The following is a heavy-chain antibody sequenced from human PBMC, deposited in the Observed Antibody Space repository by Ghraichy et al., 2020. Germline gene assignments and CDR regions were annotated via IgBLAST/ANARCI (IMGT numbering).Heavy chain of an antibody. D-gene: IGHD5-18*01. V-gene: IGHV4-34*01. Sequence: SETLSLTCAVYGGSFSGYYWRWIRQPPGKGLEWIGEINHSGSTNYHPSLKSRVTISVDTSKHQFSLTLSSVTAADTAVYYCARDRIQLYDSYYGMDVWGQGTTVTVSS. CDR3: ARDRIQLYDSYYGMDV. CDR1: GGSFSGYY. J-gene: IGHJ6*02. CDR2: INHSGST.